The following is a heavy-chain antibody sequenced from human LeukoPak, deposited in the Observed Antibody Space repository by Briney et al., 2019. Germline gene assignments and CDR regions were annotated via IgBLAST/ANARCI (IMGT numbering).Heavy chain of an antibody. CDR1: GGTFSNYA. J-gene: IGHJ4*02. CDR2: IIPMFGTA. Sequence: ASVKVSCKASGGTFSNYAITWVRQAPGQGLEWMGGIIPMFGTANYAQKFQGRVTITADESTSTAYMELSSLRSEDTAVYYCARAASVYCGGDCSTDYWGQGTLVTVSS. CDR3: ARAASVYCGGDCSTDY. D-gene: IGHD2-21*02. V-gene: IGHV1-69*13.